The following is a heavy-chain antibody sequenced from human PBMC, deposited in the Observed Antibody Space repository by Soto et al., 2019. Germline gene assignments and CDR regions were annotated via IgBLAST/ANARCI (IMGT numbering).Heavy chain of an antibody. CDR2: ISSHGRDI. V-gene: IGHV3-21*06. J-gene: IGHJ4*02. CDR3: ARGAALAGKLDL. Sequence: GGSLRLSCEASGFTFTSDSMTWVRQAPGRGLEWVSSISSHGRDIFYADSVKGRFTISRDNAKDSLHLQMDSLTGEDSAVYYCARGAALAGKLDLWGQGTLVTVSS. D-gene: IGHD6-19*01. CDR1: GFTFTSDS.